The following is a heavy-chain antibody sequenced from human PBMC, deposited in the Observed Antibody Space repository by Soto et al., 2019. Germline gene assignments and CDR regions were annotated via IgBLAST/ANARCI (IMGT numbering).Heavy chain of an antibody. D-gene: IGHD2-15*01. Sequence: TSGTLSLTCTVSGGSISSSSYYWGWVRQPPGKGREWIGSIYYSGSTYYNPSLKSRVTISVDTSKNQFSLKLSSVTAADTAVYYCARRGYCSGGSCYRVFDYWGQGTLVTVSS. J-gene: IGHJ4*02. V-gene: IGHV4-39*01. CDR1: GGSISSSSYY. CDR2: IYYSGST. CDR3: ARRGYCSGGSCYRVFDY.